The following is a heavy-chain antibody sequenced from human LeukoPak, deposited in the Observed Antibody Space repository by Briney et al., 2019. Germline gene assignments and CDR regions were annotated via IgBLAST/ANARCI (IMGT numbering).Heavy chain of an antibody. D-gene: IGHD4-17*01. CDR3: ARADSGDPFFDS. V-gene: IGHV3-30-3*01. Sequence: PRGSLRLSCAASGFTFSTYPMHWVRQAPGKGLEWVAVISFDGGLKYSADSVRGRFTISRDNSKSTLYLQMNSLRTGDTAVYYCARADSGDPFFDSWGQGTLVTVSS. CDR1: GFTFSTYP. J-gene: IGHJ4*02. CDR2: ISFDGGLK.